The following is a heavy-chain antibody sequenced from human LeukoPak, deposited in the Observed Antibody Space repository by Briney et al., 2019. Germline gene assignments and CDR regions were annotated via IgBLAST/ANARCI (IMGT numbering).Heavy chain of an antibody. V-gene: IGHV3-23*01. J-gene: IGHJ5*02. CDR3: AKERLERWGLNWFDP. CDR2: ISGSGGST. D-gene: IGHD1-1*01. CDR1: GFTFSNYA. Sequence: PGGSLRLSCAASGFTFSNYAMIWVRQAPGRGLECVSDISGSGGSTYYADSVKGRFTISRDNSKNTLYLQMNSLRAEDTAVYYCAKERLERWGLNWFDPWGQGTLVTVSS.